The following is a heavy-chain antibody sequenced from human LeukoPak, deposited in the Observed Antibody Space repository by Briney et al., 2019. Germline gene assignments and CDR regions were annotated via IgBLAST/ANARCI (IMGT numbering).Heavy chain of an antibody. J-gene: IGHJ3*02. CDR2: IYRSETT. V-gene: IGHV4-59*01. CDR1: GGSISSYY. CDR3: ARCDDAFDI. Sequence: SETLSLTCAVSGGSISSYYWSWIRQAPGKGLEWIGYIYRSETTNYNPSLNSRVTISADTSKNQFSLKLSSVTAADTAVYYCARCDDAFDIWGQGTMVTVSS.